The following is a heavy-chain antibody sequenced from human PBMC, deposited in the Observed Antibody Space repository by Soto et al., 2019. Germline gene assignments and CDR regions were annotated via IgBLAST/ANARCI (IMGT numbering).Heavy chain of an antibody. Sequence: ASVKVSCKASGGTFSSYAISWVRQAPGQGLEWMGGIIPIFGTANYAQKFQGRVTITADESTSTAYMELSSLRSEDTAVYYCARSMVRGAMRTYYYYGMDVWGQGTTVTVSS. V-gene: IGHV1-69*13. CDR1: GGTFSSYA. CDR2: IIPIFGTA. CDR3: ARSMVRGAMRTYYYYGMDV. D-gene: IGHD3-10*01. J-gene: IGHJ6*02.